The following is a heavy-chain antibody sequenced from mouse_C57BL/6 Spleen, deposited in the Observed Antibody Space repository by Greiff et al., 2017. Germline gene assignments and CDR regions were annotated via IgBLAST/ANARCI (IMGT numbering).Heavy chain of an antibody. D-gene: IGHD1-1*01. V-gene: IGHV1-82*01. CDR3: ARWGGSSYRVYFDY. J-gene: IGHJ2*01. CDR2: IYPGDGDT. CDR1: GYAFSSSW. Sequence: QVQLKESGPELVKPGASVKISCKASGYAFSSSWMNWVNQRPGKGLEWIGRIYPGDGDTNYNGKFKGKATLTADKSSSTAYMQLSSLTSEDSAVYFCARWGGSSYRVYFDYWGQGTTLTVSS.